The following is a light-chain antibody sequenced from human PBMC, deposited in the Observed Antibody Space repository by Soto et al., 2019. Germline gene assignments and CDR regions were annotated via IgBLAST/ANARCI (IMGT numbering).Light chain of an antibody. V-gene: IGLV1-40*01. CDR3: QSYDHSPSGYVL. CDR2: VNT. Sequence: QSVLTQPPSVSGAPGQRVTISCTGGSSNIGAGYDVHWYQQLPGTAPKLLIYVNTNRPSGVPDRFSGSKSGTSASLAITGVQAEDEGAYYFQSYDHSPSGYVLFGGGTQLTVL. CDR1: SSNIGAGYD. J-gene: IGLJ2*01.